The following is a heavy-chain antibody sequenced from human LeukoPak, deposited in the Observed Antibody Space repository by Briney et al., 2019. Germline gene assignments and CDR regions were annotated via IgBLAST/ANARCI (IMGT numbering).Heavy chain of an antibody. Sequence: SETLSLTCTVCGGSISGSYWSWIRQPAGKGLEWIGRIYSSGSTNYNPSLKSRVTMSVDTSKNQVSLKLNSVTAADTAVYYCARGFCSGGSCYLFGSWGQGTLVTVSS. V-gene: IGHV4-4*07. J-gene: IGHJ4*02. CDR3: ARGFCSGGSCYLFGS. D-gene: IGHD2-15*01. CDR1: GGSISGSY. CDR2: IYSSGST.